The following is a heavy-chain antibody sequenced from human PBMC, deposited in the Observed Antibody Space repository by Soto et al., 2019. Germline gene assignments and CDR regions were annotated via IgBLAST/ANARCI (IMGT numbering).Heavy chain of an antibody. J-gene: IGHJ4*02. CDR1: GGSISSGDHY. CDR3: ARVGGFGATTIDY. V-gene: IGHV4-30-4*01. CDR2: IYYSGSP. Sequence: SETLSLTCSVSGGSISSGDHYWSWIRQSPGKGLEWIGYIYYSGSPYYNPSLKSRLTISVDTSKNQFSLKLSSVTAADTAVYYCARVGGFGATTIDYWGQGTLVTVSS. D-gene: IGHD3-10*01.